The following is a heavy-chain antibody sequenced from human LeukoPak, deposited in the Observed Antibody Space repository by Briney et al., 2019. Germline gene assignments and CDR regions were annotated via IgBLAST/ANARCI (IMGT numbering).Heavy chain of an antibody. Sequence: PGGSLRLSCAASGFIFSSYGMHWVRQAPGKGLEWVAFIRYDGSNKYYADSVKGRFTISRDNAQNSLYLQMNSLRAEDTALYYCAKDTRDILTGYYNTAFDYWGQGTLVTVSS. V-gene: IGHV3-30*02. CDR3: AKDTRDILTGYYNTAFDY. CDR1: GFIFSSYG. D-gene: IGHD3-9*01. CDR2: IRYDGSNK. J-gene: IGHJ4*02.